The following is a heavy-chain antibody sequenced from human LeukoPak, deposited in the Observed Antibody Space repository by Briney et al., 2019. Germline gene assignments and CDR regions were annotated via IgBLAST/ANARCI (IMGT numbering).Heavy chain of an antibody. V-gene: IGHV1-18*01. CDR2: ISAYNGNT. CDR3: ARDQSLVAYSSTWFDY. CDR1: GYTFTNYG. J-gene: IGHJ4*02. Sequence: GATVKLSCKASGYTFTNYGISWVRQAPGQGLEWMGWISAYNGNTDYAPNLQGRVTMTTDTLTSTAYMELRCLRSDDTAVYYCARDQSLVAYSSTWFDYWGQGTPVTVSS. D-gene: IGHD6-13*01.